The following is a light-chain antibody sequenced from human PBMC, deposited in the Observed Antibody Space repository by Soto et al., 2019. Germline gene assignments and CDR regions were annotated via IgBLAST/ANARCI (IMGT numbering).Light chain of an antibody. CDR3: SSYTSSSTLHYV. J-gene: IGLJ1*01. Sequence: QSAVTQPASVSGSPGQSITISCTGTSSDVGGYNYVSWYQQHPGKAPKLMIYDVSNRPSGVSNRFSGSKSGNTASLTISGLQAEDEADYYCSSYTSSSTLHYVFGTGTKVTVL. CDR2: DVS. CDR1: SSDVGGYNY. V-gene: IGLV2-14*01.